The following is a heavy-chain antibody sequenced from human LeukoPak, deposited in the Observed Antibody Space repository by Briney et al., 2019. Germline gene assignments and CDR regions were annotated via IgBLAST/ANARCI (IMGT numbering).Heavy chain of an antibody. J-gene: IGHJ4*02. CDR2: ISSSGCNT. CDR3: AKGESNWDYYFDY. Sequence: GGSLRLSCAASGFTYSSYAMSWVRQAPGKGLEGVSAISSSGCNTYYADSVKGRFTISRDNSKNTLFLQMNSLRAEDTAVYYCAKGESNWDYYFDYWGQGTLVTVSS. D-gene: IGHD7-27*01. V-gene: IGHV3-23*01. CDR1: GFTYSSYA.